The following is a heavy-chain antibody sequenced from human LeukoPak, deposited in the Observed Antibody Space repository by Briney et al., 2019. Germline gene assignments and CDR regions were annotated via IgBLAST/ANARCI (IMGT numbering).Heavy chain of an antibody. CDR2: IRYDGSNK. V-gene: IGHV3-30*02. J-gene: IGHJ4*02. Sequence: RGSLRLSCAASGLSFSSYGMHWVRQAPGKGLEWVAFIRYDGSNKYYADSVKGRFTISRDNSKNTLYLQMNSLRAEDTAVYYCAKVLYDFWSGSIFFDYWGQGTLVTVSS. CDR1: GLSFSSYG. D-gene: IGHD3-3*01. CDR3: AKVLYDFWSGSIFFDY.